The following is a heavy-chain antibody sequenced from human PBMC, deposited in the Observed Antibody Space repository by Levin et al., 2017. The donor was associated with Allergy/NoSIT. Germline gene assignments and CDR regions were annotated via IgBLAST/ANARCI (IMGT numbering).Heavy chain of an antibody. CDR1: GFTFSSYW. Sequence: QPGGSLRLSCAASGFTFSSYWMHWVRQAPGKGLVWVARINSDGVSTTYADSVKGRFTISRDNAKNTLYLQMNSLRAEDTAVYYCAKGGTRVIDYWGQGTLVTVSS. V-gene: IGHV3-74*01. D-gene: IGHD3-16*01. CDR3: AKGGTRVIDY. J-gene: IGHJ4*02. CDR2: INSDGVST.